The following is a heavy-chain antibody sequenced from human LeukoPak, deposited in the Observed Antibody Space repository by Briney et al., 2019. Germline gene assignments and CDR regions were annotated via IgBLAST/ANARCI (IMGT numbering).Heavy chain of an antibody. Sequence: GGSLRLSCAASVFTFSSYNMNWVRQAPGKGLEWVSSITSGSCYIYYADSVKGRFTISRDNAKNSLYLQMNSLRAEDTAVYYCARDPYSGNYGNYYYYYMDVWGKGTTVTISS. CDR3: ARDPYSGNYGNYYYYYMDV. CDR1: VFTFSSYN. V-gene: IGHV3-21*01. CDR2: ITSGSCYI. J-gene: IGHJ6*03. D-gene: IGHD1-26*01.